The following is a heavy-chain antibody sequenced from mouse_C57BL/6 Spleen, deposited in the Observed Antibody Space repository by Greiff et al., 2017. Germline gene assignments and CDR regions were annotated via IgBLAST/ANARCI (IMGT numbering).Heavy chain of an antibody. CDR1: GYTFTSYW. D-gene: IGHD2-4*01. Sequence: VKLQQPGAELVMPGASVKLSCKASGYTFTSYWMHWVKQRPGQGLEWIGEIDPSDSYTNYNQKFKGKSTLTVDKSSSTAYMQLSSLTSEDSAVYYCARMGLPFAYWGQGTLVTVSA. V-gene: IGHV1-69*01. J-gene: IGHJ3*01. CDR2: IDPSDSYT. CDR3: ARMGLPFAY.